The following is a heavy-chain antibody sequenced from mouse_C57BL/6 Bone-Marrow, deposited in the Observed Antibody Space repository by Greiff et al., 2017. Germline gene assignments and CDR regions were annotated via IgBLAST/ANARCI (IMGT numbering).Heavy chain of an antibody. D-gene: IGHD2-1*01. CDR1: GFSLTSYG. Sequence: QVQLQQSGPGLVAPSQSLSITCTVSGFSLTSYGVHWVRQPPGKGLEWLVVIWSDGSTTYNSALKSRLSISKDNSKSQVFLKMNSLQTDDTAMYYCARHLGGNYPMDYWGQGTSVTVSS. J-gene: IGHJ4*01. V-gene: IGHV2-6-1*01. CDR2: IWSDGST. CDR3: ARHLGGNYPMDY.